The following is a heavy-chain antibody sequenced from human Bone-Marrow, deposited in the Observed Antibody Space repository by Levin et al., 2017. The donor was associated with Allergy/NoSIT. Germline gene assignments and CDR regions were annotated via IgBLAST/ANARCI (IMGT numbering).Heavy chain of an antibody. CDR2: ISRTGRVT. CDR3: AKGLRVWSGELLGGDAFDI. J-gene: IGHJ3*02. Sequence: GESLKISCEASGFTFDDYAMDWVRQAPGKGLEWVSGISRTGRVTNYADSVKGRFTISRDISKDILYLQMNSLRVADTAVYYCAKGLRVWSGELLGGDAFDIRGHGTMVTVSS. V-gene: IGHV3-23*01. CDR1: GFTFDDYA. D-gene: IGHD3/OR15-3a*01.